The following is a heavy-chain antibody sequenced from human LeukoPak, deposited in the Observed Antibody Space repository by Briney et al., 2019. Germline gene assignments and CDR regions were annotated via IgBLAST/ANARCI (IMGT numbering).Heavy chain of an antibody. CDR3: ARGFEVYYYYYGMDV. Sequence: SETLSLTCAVYVGSFSGYYWSWIRQPPWKGLEWIGEINHSGSTNYNPSLKSRVTISVDTSKNQFSLKLSSVTAADTAVYYCARGFEVYYYYYGMDVWGQGTTVTVSS. CDR2: INHSGST. J-gene: IGHJ6*02. CDR1: VGSFSGYY. V-gene: IGHV4-34*01. D-gene: IGHD3-9*01.